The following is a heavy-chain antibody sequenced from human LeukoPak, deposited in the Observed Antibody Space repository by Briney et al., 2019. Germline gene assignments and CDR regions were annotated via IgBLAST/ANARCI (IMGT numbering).Heavy chain of an antibody. CDR1: GFSFGDYA. Sequence: GGSLRLSCTASGFSFGDYAMSWFRQAPGKGLEWVGRIKSKTDGGTTDYAAPVKGRFTISRDDSKNTLYLQMNSLKTEDTAVYYCTCPELLDYWGQGTLVTVSS. D-gene: IGHD1-26*01. CDR2: IKSKTDGGTT. V-gene: IGHV3-15*01. J-gene: IGHJ4*02. CDR3: TCPELLDY.